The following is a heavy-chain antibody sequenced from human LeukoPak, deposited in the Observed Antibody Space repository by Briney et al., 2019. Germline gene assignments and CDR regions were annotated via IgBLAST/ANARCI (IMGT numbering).Heavy chain of an antibody. CDR3: ARDPFPYSSSWYQRKYYYGMDV. CDR1: GGTFSSYA. V-gene: IGHV1-69*05. CDR2: IIPIFGTA. Sequence: SVKVSCKASGGTFSSYAISWVRQAPGQGLEWMGGIIPIFGTANYAQKFQGRVTMTRDTSTSTVYMELSSLRSEDTAVYYCARDPFPYSSSWYQRKYYYGMDVWGQGTTVTVSS. J-gene: IGHJ6*02. D-gene: IGHD6-13*01.